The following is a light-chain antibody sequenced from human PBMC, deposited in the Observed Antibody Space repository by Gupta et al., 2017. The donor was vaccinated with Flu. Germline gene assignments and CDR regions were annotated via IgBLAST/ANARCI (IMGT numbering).Light chain of an antibody. Sequence: NFMLTTPHSVSESPGRPVTIPCLRRSGSIATNYVQWYQHRPGTAPTTVIYEDNQRPSGVPDRFSCSIDSSANSASLTISGLKTEDGADYYCQSYDSSNHWVFGGGTKLTVL. V-gene: IGLV6-57*03. CDR1: SGSIATNY. J-gene: IGLJ3*02. CDR2: EDN. CDR3: QSYDSSNHWV.